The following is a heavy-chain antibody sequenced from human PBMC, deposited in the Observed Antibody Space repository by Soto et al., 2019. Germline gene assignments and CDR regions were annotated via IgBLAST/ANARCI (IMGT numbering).Heavy chain of an antibody. CDR1: GGSFSGYY. CDR3: ARGQRRAMDF. CDR2: INHSGST. Sequence: LSLTCAVYGGSFSGYYWSWVRQPPGKGLEWIGEINHSGSTNYNPSLKSRVTISVDTSKNQFSLKLSSVTAADTSVYYCARGQRRAMDFWGKGTTVTVSS. V-gene: IGHV4-34*01. J-gene: IGHJ6*03.